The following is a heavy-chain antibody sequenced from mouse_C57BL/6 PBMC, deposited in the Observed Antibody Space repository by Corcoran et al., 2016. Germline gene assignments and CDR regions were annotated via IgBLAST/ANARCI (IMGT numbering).Heavy chain of an antibody. CDR3: ARNDYGSSYYFDY. CDR1: GYTFTDYY. J-gene: IGHJ2*01. V-gene: IGHV1-19*01. CDR2: INPYNGGT. D-gene: IGHD1-1*01. Sequence: EVQLQQSGPVLVKPGASVKMSCKASGYTFTDYYMNWVKQSHGKSLEWIGVINPYNGGTSYNQKFKGKATLTVDKSSSTAYMELNSLTSEDSAVYYCARNDYGSSYYFDYCVQGTTLTVAS.